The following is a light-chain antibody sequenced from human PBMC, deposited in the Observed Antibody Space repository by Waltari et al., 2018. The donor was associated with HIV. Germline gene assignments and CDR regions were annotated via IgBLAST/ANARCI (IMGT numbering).Light chain of an antibody. Sequence: HSALTQPRSVSGSPGQSVTISCTGTSSDVGGYNYVSWYQQHPGKAPKLMIYDVSKRPSGVPDRFSGSKSGNTASLTISGLQAEDEADFYCCSYAGDYTFRFGGGTKLTVL. J-gene: IGLJ3*02. CDR2: DVS. CDR1: SSDVGGYNY. V-gene: IGLV2-11*01. CDR3: CSYAGDYTFR.